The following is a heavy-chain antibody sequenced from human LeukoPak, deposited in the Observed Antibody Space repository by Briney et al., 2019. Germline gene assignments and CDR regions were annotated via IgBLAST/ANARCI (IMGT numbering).Heavy chain of an antibody. D-gene: IGHD1-26*01. V-gene: IGHV3-21*06. CDR1: GFTFSSYS. CDR3: ARDSIVGADRGYY. J-gene: IGHJ4*02. Sequence: GGSLRLSCAASGFTFSSYSITWVRQAPGKGLEWVSSISSSSSYIYYADSVKGRFTISRDNAKNSLYLQMNSLRAEDTAVYYCARDSIVGADRGYYWGQGTLVTVSS. CDR2: ISSSSSYI.